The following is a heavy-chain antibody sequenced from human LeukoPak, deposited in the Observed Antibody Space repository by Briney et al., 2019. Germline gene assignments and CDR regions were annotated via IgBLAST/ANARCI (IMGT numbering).Heavy chain of an antibody. CDR3: ARHPELYFFDY. CDR1: GASISSYY. Sequence: TSETLSLTCTVSGASISSYYWSWIRQPPGKGLEWIGYISYSGSTNYNPSLKSRVTISADTSKNQVSLTLSPVTAADTAVYYCARHPELYFFDYWGQGTLVTVSS. V-gene: IGHV4-59*08. J-gene: IGHJ4*02. CDR2: ISYSGST. D-gene: IGHD3-10*01.